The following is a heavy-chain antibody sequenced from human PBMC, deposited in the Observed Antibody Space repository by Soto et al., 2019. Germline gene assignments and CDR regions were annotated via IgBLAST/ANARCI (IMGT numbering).Heavy chain of an antibody. D-gene: IGHD6-19*01. J-gene: IGHJ3*02. CDR3: ARAVAGPDAFDI. CDR2: IIPIFGTA. CDR1: GGTFSSYA. V-gene: IGHV1-69*13. Sequence: SVKVSCKASGGTFSSYAISWVRQAPGQGLEWMGGIIPIFGTANYAQKFQGRVTITADESTSTAYMELSSLRSEDTAVYYCARAVAGPDAFDIWGQGTMVTVSS.